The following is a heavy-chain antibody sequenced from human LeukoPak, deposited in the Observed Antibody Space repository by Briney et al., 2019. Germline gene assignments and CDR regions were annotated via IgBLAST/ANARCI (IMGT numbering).Heavy chain of an antibody. Sequence: PGGSLRLSCAASGFIFSNYWISWVRQAPGKGLEWVAHINQDGSEEHYMDSVKARFIISRDNAKNSLSLQMDSLRAEGTAVYYCVRDGGVSGYDLLDYWGQGTLVTVSS. CDR3: VRDGGVSGYDLLDY. CDR1: GFIFSNYW. D-gene: IGHD5-12*01. J-gene: IGHJ4*02. V-gene: IGHV3-7*01. CDR2: INQDGSEE.